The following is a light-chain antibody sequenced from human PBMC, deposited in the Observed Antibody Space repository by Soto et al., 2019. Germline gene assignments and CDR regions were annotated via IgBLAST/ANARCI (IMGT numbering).Light chain of an antibody. CDR2: SNN. CDR3: AAWDDSLNGPV. J-gene: IGLJ3*02. CDR1: SSNIGTNT. V-gene: IGLV1-44*01. Sequence: QSVLTQPPSASGTPGQRVTISCSGSSSNIGTNTVNWYQHLPGTAPKPLIFSNNQRPSGVPARFSGSKSGTSATLAISGLQSADEADYYCAAWDDSLNGPVFGGGTKVTVL.